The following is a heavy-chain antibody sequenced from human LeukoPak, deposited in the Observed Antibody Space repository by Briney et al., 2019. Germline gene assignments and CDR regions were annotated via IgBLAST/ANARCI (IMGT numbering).Heavy chain of an antibody. CDR3: AREQPTSDAFDI. J-gene: IGHJ3*02. Sequence: GGSLRLSCAASGFTFSSYSMNWVRQAPGKGLEWVSSISSSSSYIYYADSVKGRFTISRDNAKNSLYLQMNSLRAEDTAVYYCAREQPTSDAFDIWGQGTMVTVSS. V-gene: IGHV3-21*01. CDR2: ISSSSSYI. CDR1: GFTFSSYS. D-gene: IGHD2-2*01.